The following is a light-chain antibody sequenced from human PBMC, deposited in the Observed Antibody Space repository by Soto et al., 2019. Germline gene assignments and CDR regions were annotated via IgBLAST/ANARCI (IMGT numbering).Light chain of an antibody. CDR3: QQYYGWRPWP. CDR2: GAS. CDR1: QTVSSS. J-gene: IGKJ1*01. Sequence: DIVMTQSPATLSVSPGERATLSCRASQTVSSSLACYQQRRGQAPRLLIFGASTRAPGIPARFSASGSGAAFTHTIGSLQSEDFAIYYRQQYYGWRPWPFGQGTKVEIK. V-gene: IGKV3-15*01.